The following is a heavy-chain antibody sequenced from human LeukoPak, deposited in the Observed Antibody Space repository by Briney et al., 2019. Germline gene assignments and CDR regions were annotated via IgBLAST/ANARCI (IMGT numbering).Heavy chain of an antibody. D-gene: IGHD3-3*01. CDR3: ARALFRNYDFWSGYLGPFDY. V-gene: IGHV1-69*05. Sequence: ASVKVSCKASGGTFSSYAISWVRQAPGQGLEWMGGIIPIFGTANYAQKFQGRVTMTRDTSTSTVYMELSSLRSEDTAVYYCARALFRNYDFWSGYLGPFDYWGQGTLVTVSS. CDR2: IIPIFGTA. J-gene: IGHJ4*02. CDR1: GGTFSSYA.